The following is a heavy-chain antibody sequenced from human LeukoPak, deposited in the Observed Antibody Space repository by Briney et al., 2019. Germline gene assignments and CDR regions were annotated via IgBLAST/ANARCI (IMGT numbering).Heavy chain of an antibody. CDR2: FYYSGST. CDR3: ARQDAVAVPDWYFDL. D-gene: IGHD6-19*01. V-gene: IGHV4-28*01. J-gene: IGHJ2*01. CDR1: GYSISSSNW. Sequence: SDTLSLTCAVSGYSISSSNWWGWIRQPPGKGLEWIGYFYYSGSTNYNPSLKSRVIISVDTSKNQFSLKLSSVTAADTAVYYCARQDAVAVPDWYFDLWGRGTLVTVSS.